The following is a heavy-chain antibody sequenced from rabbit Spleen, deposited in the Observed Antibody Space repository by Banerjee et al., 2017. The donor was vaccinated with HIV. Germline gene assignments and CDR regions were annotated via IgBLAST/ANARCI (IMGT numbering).Heavy chain of an antibody. D-gene: IGHD6-1*01. Sequence: QEQLVESGGGLVKPGESLKLSCKASGFDFSHYGVSWVRQAPGKGLEWIGYIDPIFSTTHYASWVNGRFTISRDIDQNTLYLQLNSLTAADTATYFCVRDQARMLDLWGPGTLVTVS. CDR3: VRDQARMLDL. J-gene: IGHJ4*01. CDR2: IDPIFSTT. V-gene: IGHV1S47*01. CDR1: GFDFSHYG.